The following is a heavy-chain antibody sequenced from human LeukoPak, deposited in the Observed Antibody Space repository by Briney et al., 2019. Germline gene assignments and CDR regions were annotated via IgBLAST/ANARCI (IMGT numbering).Heavy chain of an antibody. CDR2: ISGSDGST. CDR1: GYTFSSYA. V-gene: IGHV3-23*01. Sequence: GGSLRLSCAASGYTFSSYAMTWVRQAPDKGLEWVSAISGSDGSTYYADSVKGRFTISRDDSQNTLYLQMNSLSAEDTAVYYCAKVETSGGANCYALDYWGQGTLVTVSS. CDR3: AKVETSGGANCYALDY. D-gene: IGHD2-2*01. J-gene: IGHJ4*02.